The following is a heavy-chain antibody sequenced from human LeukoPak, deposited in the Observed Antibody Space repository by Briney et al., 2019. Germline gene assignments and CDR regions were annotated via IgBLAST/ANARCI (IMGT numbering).Heavy chain of an antibody. V-gene: IGHV3-21*01. D-gene: IGHD3-22*01. CDR3: ARELTYYYDSSGYSRRGFDY. CDR2: ISSSSSYI. J-gene: IGHJ4*02. Sequence: GGSLRLSCAASGFTFSSYSMNWVRQAPGKGLEWVSSISSSSSYIYYADSVKGRFTISRDNAKNSLYLQMNSLRAEDTAVYYCARELTYYYDSSGYSRRGFDYWGQGTLVTVSS. CDR1: GFTFSSYS.